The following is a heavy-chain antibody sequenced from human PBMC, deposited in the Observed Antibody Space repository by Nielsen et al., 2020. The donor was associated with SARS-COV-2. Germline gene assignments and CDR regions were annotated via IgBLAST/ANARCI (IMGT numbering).Heavy chain of an antibody. D-gene: IGHD1-1*01. Sequence: WMRQAPGQGLEWMGWINTNTGNPTYAQGFTGRFVFSLDTSVSTAYLQISSLKAEDTAVYYCARNLFYVLDYYYYYYGMDVWGQGTTVTVSS. CDR2: INTNTGNP. J-gene: IGHJ6*02. V-gene: IGHV7-4-1*02. CDR3: ARNLFYVLDYYYYYYGMDV.